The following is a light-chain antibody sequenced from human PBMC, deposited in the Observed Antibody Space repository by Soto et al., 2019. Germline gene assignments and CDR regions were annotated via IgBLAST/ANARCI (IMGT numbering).Light chain of an antibody. Sequence: EVVLTQSPVTLALSRGERATLSCRASQSVSSSYLAWYQHRPGQAPRLLIFGASSRATGIPDRFSGTGSGTDFTLTISRLEPEDFAVYYCQQYGNSPWTFGQGTKVDI. J-gene: IGKJ1*01. CDR1: QSVSSSY. CDR3: QQYGNSPWT. CDR2: GAS. V-gene: IGKV3-20*01.